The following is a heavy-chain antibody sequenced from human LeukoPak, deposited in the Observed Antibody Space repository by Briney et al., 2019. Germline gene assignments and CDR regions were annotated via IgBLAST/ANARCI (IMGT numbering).Heavy chain of an antibody. J-gene: IGHJ4*02. V-gene: IGHV3-13*01. D-gene: IGHD2-15*01. CDR1: GFTFRSYD. CDR3: VRHATPHGHFDY. CDR2: ICIGGDT. Sequence: GGSLRLSCAASGFTFRSYDMHWVRHATGKGLEWVSAICIGGDTYYPGSVKGRFTISRENAKNSLYLQMNSLRAGDTAVYYCVRHATPHGHFDYWGQGILVSVSS.